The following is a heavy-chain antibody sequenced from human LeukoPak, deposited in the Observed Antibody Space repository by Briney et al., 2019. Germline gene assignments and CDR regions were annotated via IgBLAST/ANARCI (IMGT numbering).Heavy chain of an antibody. Sequence: SETPSLTCTVSVDSISRYYWRWIRQPPGKGLECLEYIYYSWSTNFNTSLESPVTLAEDTSKNQFFLKMSPVSSPDTGLYFCLRAPGSFQFRFEYGGQGTLVSVS. CDR2: IYYSWST. J-gene: IGHJ4*02. D-gene: IGHD3-10*01. CDR1: VDSISRYY. V-gene: IGHV4-59*01. CDR3: LRAPGSFQFRFEY.